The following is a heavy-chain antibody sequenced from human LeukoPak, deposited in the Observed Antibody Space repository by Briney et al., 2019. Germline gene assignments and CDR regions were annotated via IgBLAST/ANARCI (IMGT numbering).Heavy chain of an antibody. Sequence: ASVKVSCKASGGTFSSYAISWVRQAPGQGLEWMGGIIPIFGTANYAQKFQGRVTITTDESTSTAYMELSSLRSEDTAVYYCARDKYGSGSENDYWGQGTLVTVSS. J-gene: IGHJ4*02. V-gene: IGHV1-69*05. D-gene: IGHD3-10*01. CDR2: IIPIFGTA. CDR3: ARDKYGSGSENDY. CDR1: GGTFSSYA.